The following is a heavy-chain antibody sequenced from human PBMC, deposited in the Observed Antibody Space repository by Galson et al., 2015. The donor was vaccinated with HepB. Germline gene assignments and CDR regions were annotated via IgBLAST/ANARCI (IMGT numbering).Heavy chain of an antibody. CDR2: INWNGGST. CDR3: ARVLPSGYYYDSRGPFDY. Sequence: SLRLSCAASGFTFDDYGMSWVRQAPGKGLEWVSGINWNGGSTGYADSVKGRFTISRDNAKNSLYLQMNSLRAEDTALYYCARVLPSGYYYDSRGPFDYWGQGTLVTVSS. CDR1: GFTFDDYG. D-gene: IGHD3-22*01. V-gene: IGHV3-20*04. J-gene: IGHJ4*02.